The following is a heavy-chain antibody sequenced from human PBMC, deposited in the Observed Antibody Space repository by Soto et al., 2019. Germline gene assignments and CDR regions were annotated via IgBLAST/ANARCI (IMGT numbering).Heavy chain of an antibody. J-gene: IGHJ4*02. CDR2: ITDTGGDA. Sequence: GGSLRLSCVASGLTFGSRAMSWVRQAPGEGLQWVSTITDTGGDANYADSVRGRFVISRDNSKKTLYLQMTSLTAEDSAMYFCAGGSTDSYPGSRIFDFWGRGTLVTVSS. CDR3: AGGSTDSYPGSRIFDF. CDR1: GLTFGSRA. V-gene: IGHV3-23*01. D-gene: IGHD3-10*01.